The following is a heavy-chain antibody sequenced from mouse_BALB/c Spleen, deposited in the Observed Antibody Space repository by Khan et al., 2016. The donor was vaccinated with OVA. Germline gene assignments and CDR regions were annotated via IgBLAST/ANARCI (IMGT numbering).Heavy chain of an antibody. CDR2: VSTGGGYT. D-gene: IGHD1-1*01. CDR1: GFTFSTYG. V-gene: IGHV5-6*01. CDR3: TRLSYYYDSEGFAY. Sequence: EVMLVESGGDLVKPGGSLKLSCAASGFTFSTYGMSWVRQTPDKRLEWVATVSTGGGYTYYPDSVKGRFTISKENAKNTLYLQMSGLKSEDTAMVFCTRLSYYYDSEGFAYWGQGTLVTVSA. J-gene: IGHJ3*01.